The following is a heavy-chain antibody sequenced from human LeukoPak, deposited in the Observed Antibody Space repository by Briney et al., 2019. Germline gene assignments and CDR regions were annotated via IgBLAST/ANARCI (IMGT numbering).Heavy chain of an antibody. CDR1: GFTFSSYA. V-gene: IGHV3-30*04. J-gene: IGHJ4*02. CDR2: ISYDGSNK. D-gene: IGHD3-22*01. Sequence: PGGSLRLSCAASGFTFSSYAMHWVRQAPGKGLEWVAVISYDGSNKYYADSVKGRFTISRDNSKNTLYLQMNSLRAEDTAVYYCARVTYYDSSGYSFPDYWGQGTLVTVSS. CDR3: ARVTYYDSSGYSFPDY.